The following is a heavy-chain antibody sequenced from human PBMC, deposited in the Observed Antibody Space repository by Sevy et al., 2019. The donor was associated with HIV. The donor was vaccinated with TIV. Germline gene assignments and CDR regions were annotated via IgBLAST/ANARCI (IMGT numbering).Heavy chain of an antibody. CDR3: ARDRHQLVYSLWSGMDV. V-gene: IGHV4-31*03. J-gene: IGHJ6*02. CDR1: GGSISSGGYY. Sequence: SETLSLTCTVSGGSISSGGYYWSWIRQYPGKGLEWIGCIYYSGSTYYNPSLKSRISIFVDTSKKQFSLILTSAIAADAAVYYCARDRHQLVYSLWSGMDVWGQGITVTVSS. D-gene: IGHD2-2*02. CDR2: IYYSGST.